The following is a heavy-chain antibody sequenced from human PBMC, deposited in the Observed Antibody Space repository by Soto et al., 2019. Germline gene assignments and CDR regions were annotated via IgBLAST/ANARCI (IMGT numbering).Heavy chain of an antibody. CDR2: ISWNSGRI. J-gene: IGHJ6*03. V-gene: IGHV3-9*01. D-gene: IGHD3-16*01. CDR3: AKDAFGGDYYSYYMDV. CDR1: GFMFDDYA. Sequence: EVQLVESGGGLVQPGRSLRLSCAASGFMFDDYATHWVRQAPGKGLEWVSGISWNSGRIDYADSVKGRFTISRDNAKNSLYLQMNGLTAEDTALYYCAKDAFGGDYYSYYMDVWGKGTTVTVSS.